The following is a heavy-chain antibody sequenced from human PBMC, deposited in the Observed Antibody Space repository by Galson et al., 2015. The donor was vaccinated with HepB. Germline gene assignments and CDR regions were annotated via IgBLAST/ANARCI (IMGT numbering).Heavy chain of an antibody. CDR1: GFTFSSYW. V-gene: IGHV3-7*03. D-gene: IGHD6-19*01. CDR3: ARDFGSSGWYSYYYYGMDV. CDR2: IKQDGSEK. J-gene: IGHJ6*02. Sequence: SLRLSCAASGFTFSSYWMSWVRQAPGKGLEWVANIKQDGSEKYYVDSVKGRFTISRDNAKNSLYLQMNSLRAEDTAVYYCARDFGSSGWYSYYYYGMDVWGQGTTVTVSS.